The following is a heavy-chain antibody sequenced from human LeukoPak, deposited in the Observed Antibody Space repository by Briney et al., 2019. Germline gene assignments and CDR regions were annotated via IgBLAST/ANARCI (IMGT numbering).Heavy chain of an antibody. CDR2: ISSNGGST. J-gene: IGHJ6*02. CDR3: VKWVKSGYDPLGMDV. CDR1: GFTFSRYP. D-gene: IGHD5-12*01. Sequence: GGSLRLSCSASGFTFSRYPMHWVRQAPGKGLEYVSAISSNGGSTYYADSVKGRFTISRDNSKNTLYLQMSSLRAEDTAVYYCVKWVKSGYDPLGMDVRGQGTTVTVSS. V-gene: IGHV3-64D*06.